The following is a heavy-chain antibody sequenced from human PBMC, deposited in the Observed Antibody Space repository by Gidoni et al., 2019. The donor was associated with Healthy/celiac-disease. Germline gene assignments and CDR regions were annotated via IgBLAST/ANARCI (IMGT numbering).Heavy chain of an antibody. Sequence: QVPLVQSGAEVKKPGSSVKVSCKDSGGTFRSYAVSWVRQAPGQGFEWMGRIIPILGIANYAQKFQGRVTITADKSTSTAYMELSSLRSEDTAVYYCARDPKYCSGGSCYRSIDYWGQGTLVTVSS. D-gene: IGHD2-15*01. CDR3: ARDPKYCSGGSCYRSIDY. V-gene: IGHV1-69*09. CDR2: IIPILGIA. CDR1: GGTFRSYA. J-gene: IGHJ4*02.